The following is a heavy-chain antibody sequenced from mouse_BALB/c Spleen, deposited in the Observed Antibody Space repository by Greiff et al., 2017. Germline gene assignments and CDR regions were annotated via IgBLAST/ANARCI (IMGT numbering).Heavy chain of an antibody. D-gene: IGHD2-14*01. V-gene: IGHV1-84*02. CDR2: IYPGSGNT. J-gene: IGHJ3*01. Sequence: QVQLQQPGPELVKPGASVKISCKASGYTFTDYYINWVKQKPGQGLEWIGWIYPGSGNTKYNEKFKGKATLTVDTSSSTAYMQLSSLTSEDTAVYFCARRHYRYTFAYWGQGTLVTVSA. CDR1: GYTFTDYY. CDR3: ARRHYRYTFAY.